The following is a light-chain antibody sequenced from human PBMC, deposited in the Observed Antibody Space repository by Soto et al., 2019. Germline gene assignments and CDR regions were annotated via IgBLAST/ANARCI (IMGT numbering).Light chain of an antibody. Sequence: DIQMTQSPSTLSASVGDRVTITCRASQSISSWLAWHQQKPGKAPRLLVYKESNLESGVPSRFSGSGSGTEFTLTITSLQPDDSATYYCQQYNDNWTFGQGTKVEIK. CDR3: QQYNDNWT. J-gene: IGKJ1*01. V-gene: IGKV1-5*03. CDR1: QSISSW. CDR2: KES.